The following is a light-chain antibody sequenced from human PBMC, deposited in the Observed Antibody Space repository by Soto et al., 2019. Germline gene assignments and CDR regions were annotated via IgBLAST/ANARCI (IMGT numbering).Light chain of an antibody. J-gene: IGKJ5*01. V-gene: IGKV3-20*01. CDR1: QSVSSN. Sequence: EIVMTQSPATLSVSPGERATLSCRASQSVSSNLAWYQQIPGQAPRLLIHGASSRATGIPDRISGSGSGTDFTLTISRLEPEDFAVYYCQQYGSSPITFGQGTRLEI. CDR2: GAS. CDR3: QQYGSSPIT.